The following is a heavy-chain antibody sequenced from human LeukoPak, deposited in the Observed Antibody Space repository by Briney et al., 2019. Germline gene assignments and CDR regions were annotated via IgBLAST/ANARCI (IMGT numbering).Heavy chain of an antibody. CDR3: ARFITGPYYFDY. D-gene: IGHD3-22*01. J-gene: IGHJ4*02. CDR2: ISSSSTYI. V-gene: IGHV3-21*01. CDR1: GFTFSSYN. Sequence: PGGSLRLSCAASGFTFSSYNMNWVRQAPGKGLEWVSSISSSSTYIYYADSVKGRFTISRDNAKNSLYLQMNSLRAEDTAVYYCARFITGPYYFDYWGQGTLVTVSS.